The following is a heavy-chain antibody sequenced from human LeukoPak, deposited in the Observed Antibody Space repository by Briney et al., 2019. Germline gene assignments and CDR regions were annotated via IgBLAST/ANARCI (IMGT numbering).Heavy chain of an antibody. J-gene: IGHJ4*02. Sequence: GGSLRLSCVGSGFTFSSYGMHWVRQAAGKGLEWVAFIRHDGSNEYYADSGKGRFTVSRDNSKNTLFLQMNSLRVEEMAVYYCAKEVHPYDSGTYYFDYWGRGTLVTVSS. D-gene: IGHD3-10*01. CDR1: GFTFSSYG. V-gene: IGHV3-30*02. CDR2: IRHDGSNE. CDR3: AKEVHPYDSGTYYFDY.